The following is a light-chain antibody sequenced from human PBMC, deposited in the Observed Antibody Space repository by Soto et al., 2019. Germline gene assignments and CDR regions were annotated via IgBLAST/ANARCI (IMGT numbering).Light chain of an antibody. CDR1: KSDIGVYDF. J-gene: IGLJ6*01. V-gene: IGLV2-8*01. Sequence: QSVLTQPPSASGSPGQSVTISCTGTKSDIGVYDFVSWYQHHPGKAPRLIIYEVVQRPSGVPDRFFGSKSGNTASLTVSGLQAADEADYFCKSYAGSNTNVFGSGTKLTVL. CDR3: KSYAGSNTNV. CDR2: EVV.